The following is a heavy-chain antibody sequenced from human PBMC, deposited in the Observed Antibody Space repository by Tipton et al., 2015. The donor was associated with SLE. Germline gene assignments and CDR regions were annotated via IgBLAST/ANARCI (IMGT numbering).Heavy chain of an antibody. V-gene: IGHV4-38-2*01. CDR2: IYHSGST. J-gene: IGHJ4*02. D-gene: IGHD3-3*01. CDR1: GYSISSGYY. CDR3: ARVGNYDLDY. Sequence: TLSLTCAVSGYSISSGYYCGWIRQPPGKGLEWIGSIYHSGSTYYNPSLKSRVTISVDTSKNQFSLKLSSVTAADTAVYYCARVGNYDLDYWGQGTLVTVSS.